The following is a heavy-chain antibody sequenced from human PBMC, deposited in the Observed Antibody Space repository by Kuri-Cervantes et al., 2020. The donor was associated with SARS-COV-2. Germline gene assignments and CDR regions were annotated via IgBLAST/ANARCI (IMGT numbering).Heavy chain of an antibody. CDR2: FSGSGGST. CDR1: GFTFSSYA. CDR3: SRGHDSSGYHI. J-gene: IGHJ3*02. D-gene: IGHD3-22*01. Sequence: GESLKISCAASGFTFSSYAMSWVRQAPGKGLEWVSAFSGSGGSTYYADSVKGRFTISRDNSKNTLYLQMNSLRAEDMAVYYCSRGHDSSGYHIWGQGTMVTVSS. V-gene: IGHV3-23*01.